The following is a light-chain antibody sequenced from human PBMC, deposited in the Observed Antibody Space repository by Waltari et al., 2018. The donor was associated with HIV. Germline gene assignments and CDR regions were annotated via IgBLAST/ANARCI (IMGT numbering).Light chain of an antibody. J-gene: IGKJ5*01. V-gene: IGKV1-39*01. CDR1: EFINSY. CDR2: GAS. Sequence: DIEMTQSPSSLSASVGDRVAITCRSSEFINSYLHWYQLTHGKAPRLLVFGASTLHRGVPSRFSGSGSETDYTLTINNLQPEDFGTYFCQQTYNTPHTFGLGTRLEVK. CDR3: QQTYNTPHT.